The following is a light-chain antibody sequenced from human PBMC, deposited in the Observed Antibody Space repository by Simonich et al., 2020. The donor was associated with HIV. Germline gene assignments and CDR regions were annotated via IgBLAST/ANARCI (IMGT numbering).Light chain of an antibody. CDR2: KTS. V-gene: IGKV1-5*03. Sequence: DIQMTQSPSTRSASVGNRVSITCRASQSMSSWLAWYKQKPGKAPKLLIYKTSTLESGVPSRFSGSGSGTEFTLTISSLQPDDFATYYCQHYNNYLYTFGQGTKLEI. CDR1: QSMSSW. J-gene: IGKJ2*01. CDR3: QHYNNYLYT.